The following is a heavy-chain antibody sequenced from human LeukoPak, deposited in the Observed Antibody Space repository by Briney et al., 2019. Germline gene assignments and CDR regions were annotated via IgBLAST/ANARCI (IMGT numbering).Heavy chain of an antibody. Sequence: SETLSLTCSVAGGSISSDYWAWIRQIPGKGLEWIAYIHYNGHTSYNPSLKSRVTISIDASKNQFSLKLSSVTAADTAVYYCAGYGSGSYWKAFDYWGQGTLVTVSS. CDR2: IHYNGHT. CDR1: GGSISSDY. V-gene: IGHV4-59*01. CDR3: AGYGSGSYWKAFDY. D-gene: IGHD3-10*01. J-gene: IGHJ4*02.